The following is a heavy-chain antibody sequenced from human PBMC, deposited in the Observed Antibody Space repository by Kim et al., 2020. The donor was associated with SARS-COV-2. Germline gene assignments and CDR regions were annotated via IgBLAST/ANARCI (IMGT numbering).Heavy chain of an antibody. V-gene: IGHV1-24*01. CDR3: ATDGPAYYDILTGPYYGMDV. CDR2: FDPEDGET. Sequence: ASVKVSCKVSGYTLTELSMHWVRQAPGKGLEWMGGFDPEDGETIYAQKFQGRVTMTKDTSTDTAYMELSSLRSEDTAVYYCATDGPAYYDILTGPYYGMDVWGQGTTVTVSS. CDR1: GYTLTELS. J-gene: IGHJ6*02. D-gene: IGHD3-9*01.